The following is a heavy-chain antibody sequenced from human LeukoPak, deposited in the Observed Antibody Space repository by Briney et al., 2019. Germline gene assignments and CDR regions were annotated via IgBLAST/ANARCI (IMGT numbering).Heavy chain of an antibody. J-gene: IGHJ3*02. V-gene: IGHV3-53*01. Sequence: GSLRLSCAASGFTFSSYSMNWVRQAPGKGLEWVSVIYSGGYTYYADSVKGRFTISRDNSKNTVYLQMNSLRAEDTAIYYCARDEAFDIWGQGTMVTVSS. CDR3: ARDEAFDI. CDR2: IYSGGYT. CDR1: GFTFSSYS.